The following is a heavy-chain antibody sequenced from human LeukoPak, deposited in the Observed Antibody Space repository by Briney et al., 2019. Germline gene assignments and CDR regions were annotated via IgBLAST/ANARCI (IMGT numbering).Heavy chain of an antibody. D-gene: IGHD4-17*01. Sequence: GESLKISCRGSGYSFTSYWIGWVRQMPGKGLEWMGIIYPGDSDTRYSPSFQGQVTISADKSISTAYLQWSSLKASDTAMYYCARSGDYEAEAFDYWGQGTLVTVSS. CDR2: IYPGDSDT. CDR3: ARSGDYEAEAFDY. CDR1: GYSFTSYW. V-gene: IGHV5-51*01. J-gene: IGHJ4*02.